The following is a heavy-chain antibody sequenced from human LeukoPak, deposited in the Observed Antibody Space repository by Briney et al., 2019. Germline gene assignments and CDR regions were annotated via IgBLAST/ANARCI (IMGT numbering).Heavy chain of an antibody. D-gene: IGHD2-15*01. CDR1: GYTFTGYY. Sequence: GASVKVSCKAPGYTFTGYYMHWVRQAPGQGLEWMGWINPISGGTNYAQKFQGRVTMTRDTSISTAYMELSRLRSDDTAVYYCAREVQARYTPFDYWGQGTLVTVSS. CDR2: INPISGGT. CDR3: AREVQARYTPFDY. J-gene: IGHJ4*02. V-gene: IGHV1-2*02.